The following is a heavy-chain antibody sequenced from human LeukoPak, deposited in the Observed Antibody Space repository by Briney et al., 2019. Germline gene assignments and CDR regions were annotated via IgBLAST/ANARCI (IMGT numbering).Heavy chain of an antibody. CDR3: AKIPRMTAEYYYIDS. CDR2: ISVSRGST. Sequence: GGSLRLSCAASGFTFSSYWMHWVRQAPGKGLEWVSGISVSRGSTYYGDPVKGRFTISRDNSKNTLFLLMTSLRAEDTAVYYCAKIPRMTAEYYYIDSWGQGTLVTVSS. D-gene: IGHD2/OR15-2a*01. CDR1: GFTFSSYW. J-gene: IGHJ4*02. V-gene: IGHV3-23*01.